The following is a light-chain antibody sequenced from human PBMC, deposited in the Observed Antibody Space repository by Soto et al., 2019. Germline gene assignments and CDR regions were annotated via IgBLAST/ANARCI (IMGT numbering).Light chain of an antibody. CDR3: VSWDGSLSGWV. CDR1: TSNIGSDF. Sequence: QSVLTQPPSASGTPGQKVTISCSGTTSNIGSDFLYWFQQFPGTAPILLIYRNNQRPSGVSDRFSGSKSGTSGSLAISGLQSEDEADYYCVSWDGSLSGWVFGGGTKLT. V-gene: IGLV1-47*01. CDR2: RNN. J-gene: IGLJ3*02.